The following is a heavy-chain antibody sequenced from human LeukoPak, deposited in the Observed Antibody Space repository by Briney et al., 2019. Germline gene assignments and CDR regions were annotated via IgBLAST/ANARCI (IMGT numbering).Heavy chain of an antibody. Sequence: GASVKVSCKASGYTFTGYYMHWVRQAPGQGHEWMGWINPNSGGTNYAQKFQGWVTMTRDTSISTAYMELSRLRSDDTAVYYCARGGGNWNDNWFDPWGQGTLVTVSS. D-gene: IGHD1-1*01. CDR1: GYTFTGYY. V-gene: IGHV1-2*04. CDR3: ARGGGNWNDNWFDP. J-gene: IGHJ5*02. CDR2: INPNSGGT.